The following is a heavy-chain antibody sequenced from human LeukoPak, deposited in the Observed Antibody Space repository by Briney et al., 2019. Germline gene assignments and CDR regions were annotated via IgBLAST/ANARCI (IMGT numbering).Heavy chain of an antibody. V-gene: IGHV4-59*01. J-gene: IGHJ5*02. CDR3: ARDEDSAYGSGSYLS. CDR2: IYYSGST. D-gene: IGHD3-10*01. Sequence: SETLSLTCTVSGDPISSYYWTWIRQPPGKGLVWLGYIYYSGSTNYNPSLKSRVTISVDTSKNQFSLKLSSVTAADTAVYYCARDEDSAYGSGSYLSWGQGTLVTVSS. CDR1: GDPISSYY.